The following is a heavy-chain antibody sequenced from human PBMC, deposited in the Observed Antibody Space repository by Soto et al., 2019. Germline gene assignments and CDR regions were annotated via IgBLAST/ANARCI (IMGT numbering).Heavy chain of an antibody. J-gene: IGHJ4*02. V-gene: IGHV3-23*01. CDR1: GFPFSPYA. CDR2: ISVSVGGT. CDR3: AKHPTVVAGAFDY. Sequence: EVQLLESGGGLVQPGGSLTLSCAASGFPFSPYAMNWVRQAPGKGLEWVSAISVSVGGTYYADSVKGRFTISSDNSKNTMYLQMSNQTVEDSAVYYCAKHPTVVAGAFDYWGRGTLVTVSS. D-gene: IGHD4-4*01.